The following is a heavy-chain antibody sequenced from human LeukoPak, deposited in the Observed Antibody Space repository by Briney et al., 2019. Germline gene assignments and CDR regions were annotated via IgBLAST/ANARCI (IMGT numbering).Heavy chain of an antibody. CDR2: ISSSSSYI. D-gene: IGHD3-22*01. Sequence: PGGSLRLSCAASGFTFSSYSMNWVRQAPGKGLEWVSSISSSSSYIYYADSVKGRFTISRDNSKNTLYLQMNSLRAEDTAVYYCAKTGVVLIVYFFDSWGQGALVTVSS. CDR1: GFTFSSYS. J-gene: IGHJ4*02. CDR3: AKTGVVLIVYFFDS. V-gene: IGHV3-21*04.